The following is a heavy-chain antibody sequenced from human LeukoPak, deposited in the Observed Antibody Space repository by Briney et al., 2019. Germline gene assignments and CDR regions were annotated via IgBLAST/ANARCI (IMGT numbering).Heavy chain of an antibody. D-gene: IGHD2-21*02. J-gene: IGHJ4*02. V-gene: IGHV3-23*01. CDR2: ITGDGSST. CDR3: AKARIVVVTALDY. Sequence: QPGAALLLSCAASGFTFSNYAMGGGRQAPGKGLEWVSAITGDGSSTYNADSVKCRFTVSRDNSKNTLYLQMNSLRAEDTATYYCAKARIVVVTALDYWGQGTLVIVSS. CDR1: GFTFSNYA.